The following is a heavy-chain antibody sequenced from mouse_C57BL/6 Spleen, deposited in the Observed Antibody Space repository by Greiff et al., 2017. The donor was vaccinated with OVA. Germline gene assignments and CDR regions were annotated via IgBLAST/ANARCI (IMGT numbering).Heavy chain of an antibody. CDR3: AREGKYYYGSSSFAY. Sequence: VQLQQSGPELVKPGASVKIPCKASGYTFTDYNMDWVKQSHGKSLEWIGDINPNNGGTIYNQKFKGKATLTVDKSSSTAYMELRSLTSEDTAVYYCAREGKYYYGSSSFAYWGQGTLVTVSA. J-gene: IGHJ3*01. CDR1: GYTFTDYN. CDR2: INPNNGGT. V-gene: IGHV1-18*01. D-gene: IGHD1-1*01.